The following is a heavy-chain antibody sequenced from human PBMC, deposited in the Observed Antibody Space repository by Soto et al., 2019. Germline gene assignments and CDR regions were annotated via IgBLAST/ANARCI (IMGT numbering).Heavy chain of an antibody. CDR2: IYYSGST. CDR1: GGSISSGGYY. Sequence: QVQLQESGPGLVKPSQTLSLTCTVSGGSISSGGYYWSWIRQHPGKGLEWIGYIYYSGSTYYNPSIKSRVTISVDTSKNQLSLKLSSVTAADTAVYYGARRRDYYDSSGPPYFDYWGQGTLVTVSS. D-gene: IGHD3-22*01. J-gene: IGHJ4*02. V-gene: IGHV4-31*03. CDR3: ARRRDYYDSSGPPYFDY.